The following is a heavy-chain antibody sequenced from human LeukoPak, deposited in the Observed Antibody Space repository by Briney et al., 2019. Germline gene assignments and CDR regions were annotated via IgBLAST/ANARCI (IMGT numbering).Heavy chain of an antibody. CDR2: IYNSESI. J-gene: IGHJ6*02. D-gene: IGHD2-15*01. Sequence: PSETLSLTCSVSGSCFSGFYWTWIRQAPGKGLEWIGNIYNSESIEYNPSLKSRATISLDTSKNQFSLRLSSVTAADTAVYYCGIDWWLGGPSLQGYFYGLDVWGHGTTVTVSS. V-gene: IGHV4-59*01. CDR3: GIDWWLGGPSLQGYFYGLDV. CDR1: GSCFSGFY.